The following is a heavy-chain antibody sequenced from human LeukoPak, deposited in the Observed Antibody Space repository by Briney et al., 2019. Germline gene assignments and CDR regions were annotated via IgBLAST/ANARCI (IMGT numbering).Heavy chain of an antibody. J-gene: IGHJ4*02. D-gene: IGHD3-22*01. V-gene: IGHV1-2*02. CDR2: INPNTGGA. CDR3: ARMEYYSDSNAYVDY. Sequence: GASLQISCKASGHTFTGYYMHWVRQAPGQGLEWMGWINPNTGGADYALKFQGRVTMTRDTSITTVYMELSSLRSDDTAVYYCARMEYYSDSNAYVDYWGQGTLVTVSS. CDR1: GHTFTGYY.